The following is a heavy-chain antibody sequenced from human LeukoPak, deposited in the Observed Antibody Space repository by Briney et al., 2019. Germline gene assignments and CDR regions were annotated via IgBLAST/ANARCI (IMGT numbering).Heavy chain of an antibody. Sequence: KPSETLSLTCIVSGGSIGSYYWSWIRQPPGKGLEWIGYIYYSGNTNYNPSLKSRVTILLDTSKNQFSLKLSSVTAADTAVYYCARVIGYCSSTSCYRVYYGMDVWGQGTTVTVSS. D-gene: IGHD2-2*02. CDR3: ARVIGYCSSTSCYRVYYGMDV. CDR1: GGSIGSYY. V-gene: IGHV4-59*01. J-gene: IGHJ6*02. CDR2: IYYSGNT.